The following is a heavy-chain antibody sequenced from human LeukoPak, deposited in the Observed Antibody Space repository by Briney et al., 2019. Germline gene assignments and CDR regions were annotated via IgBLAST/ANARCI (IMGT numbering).Heavy chain of an antibody. D-gene: IGHD2-2*01. CDR1: GFTFSSYA. CDR2: ISYDGSNK. J-gene: IGHJ4*02. Sequence: GGSLRLSCAASGFTFSSYAMHWVRQAPGKGLEWVAVISYDGSNKYYVDSVEGRFTISRDNSKNTLYLQMNSLRAEDTAVYYCARGPPNCSSTSCLDDFDYWGQGTLVTVSS. CDR3: ARGPPNCSSTSCLDDFDY. V-gene: IGHV3-30-3*01.